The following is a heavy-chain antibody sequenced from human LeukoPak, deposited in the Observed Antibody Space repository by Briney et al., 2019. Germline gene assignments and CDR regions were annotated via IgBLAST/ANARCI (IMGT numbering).Heavy chain of an antibody. Sequence: ASVKVSCKASGYTFTAHYIHWVRQAPGQGLAWMGWISAYNGNTNYAQKLQGRVTMTTGTSTSTAYMALRSLRSDDTAVYYCARNRQYSSGSIREAFDIWGQGTMVIVSS. CDR1: GYTFTAHY. CDR2: ISAYNGNT. J-gene: IGHJ3*02. CDR3: ARNRQYSSGSIREAFDI. V-gene: IGHV1-18*04. D-gene: IGHD6-19*01.